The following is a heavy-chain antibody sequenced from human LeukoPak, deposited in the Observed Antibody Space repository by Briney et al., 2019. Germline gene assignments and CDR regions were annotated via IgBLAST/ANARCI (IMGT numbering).Heavy chain of an antibody. D-gene: IGHD3-16*02. J-gene: IGHJ3*02. V-gene: IGHV3-33*06. CDR2: IWYDGSNK. CDR3: AKKNYDYVWGSYHPDNDAFDI. Sequence: GGSLRLSCAASGFTFSSYGMHWVHQAPGKGLEWVAVIWYDGSNKYYADSVKGRFTISRDNYKNTLYLQMNSLRAEDTAVYYCAKKNYDYVWGSYHPDNDAFDIWGQGTMVTVSS. CDR1: GFTFSSYG.